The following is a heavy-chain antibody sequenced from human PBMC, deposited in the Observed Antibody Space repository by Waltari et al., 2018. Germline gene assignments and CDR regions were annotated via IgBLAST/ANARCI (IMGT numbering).Heavy chain of an antibody. J-gene: IGHJ3*02. Sequence: EVQLVQSGAEVKQSGESLKISCKGYGYIFTTFWIGWVRQTPGKGLEWMGIMHPGDSYTTYSPSFRGQVTISADKSISTAYLQWSNLKASDTAMYYCARRKVPDDRFFDAFDIWGQGTMVTVSS. D-gene: IGHD3-3*01. V-gene: IGHV5-51*01. CDR1: GYIFTTFW. CDR3: ARRKVPDDRFFDAFDI. CDR2: MHPGDSYT.